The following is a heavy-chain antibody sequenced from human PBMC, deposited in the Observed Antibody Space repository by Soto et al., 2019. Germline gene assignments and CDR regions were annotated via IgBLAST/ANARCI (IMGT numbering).Heavy chain of an antibody. CDR3: ARGNEYGGNFDY. Sequence: QVQLAQSGAEVKKPGASVKVSCKASGYTFTSYDINWVRQATGQGLESMGWMNPNSGNTAYAQKFQGRVTMTRNTSISTAYMELSSLRSEDTAVYYCARGNEYGGNFDYWGQGTLVTVSS. CDR2: MNPNSGNT. J-gene: IGHJ4*02. V-gene: IGHV1-8*01. CDR1: GYTFTSYD. D-gene: IGHD2-15*01.